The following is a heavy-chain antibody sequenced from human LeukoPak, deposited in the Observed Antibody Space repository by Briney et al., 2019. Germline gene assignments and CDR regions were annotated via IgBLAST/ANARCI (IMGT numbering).Heavy chain of an antibody. CDR1: GYTFTNYG. Sequence: GASVNVSCTASGYTFTNYGVNWVRQAPGQGLEWMGWISAYNGNTEYAQKFQGRVTMTTDTSKNTAYMELRSLRSDDTAVYYCARQVDTAMALPDYWGQGTLVAVSS. J-gene: IGHJ4*02. D-gene: IGHD5-18*01. CDR2: ISAYNGNT. V-gene: IGHV1-18*01. CDR3: ARQVDTAMALPDY.